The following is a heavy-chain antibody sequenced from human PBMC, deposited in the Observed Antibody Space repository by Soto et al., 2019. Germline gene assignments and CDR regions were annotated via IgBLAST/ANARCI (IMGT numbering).Heavy chain of an antibody. CDR1: GGTFSRYA. CDR2: ITPMFGTA. J-gene: IGHJ2*01. CDR3: AQTLGSAVAGPGRFDL. V-gene: IGHV1-69*12. D-gene: IGHD6-19*01. Sequence: QVQLVQSGAEVKKPGSSVKVSCKASGGTFSRYALSWVRQAPGQGLEWMGGITPMFGTANYAQKFQGRVTITADESTSTVHMELRRLRSEDTAVYYCAQTLGSAVAGPGRFDLWGRGTLVIVSS.